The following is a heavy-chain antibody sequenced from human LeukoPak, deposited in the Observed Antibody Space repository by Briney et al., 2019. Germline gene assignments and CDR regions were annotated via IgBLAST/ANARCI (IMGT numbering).Heavy chain of an antibody. CDR1: DDSITMYY. CDR2: MYYRGNT. CDR3: ARLYGNYQNYFDY. J-gene: IGHJ4*02. Sequence: PSETLSLTCSVSDDSITMYYWTWIRQPPGKGLEWVGHMYYRGNTFYNPSLKSRVTISVDTSKNQFSLKLRSVTAADTAVYYCARLYGNYQNYFDYWGQGTLVTVSS. D-gene: IGHD1-7*01. V-gene: IGHV4-59*12.